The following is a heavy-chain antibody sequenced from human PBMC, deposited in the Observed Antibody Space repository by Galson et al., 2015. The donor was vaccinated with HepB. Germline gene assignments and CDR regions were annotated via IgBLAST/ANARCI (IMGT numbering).Heavy chain of an antibody. J-gene: IGHJ4*02. CDR1: GYTFTSYA. CDR2: INACNGNT. D-gene: IGHD3-10*01. Sequence: SMKVSCKASGYTFTSYAMHWVRQAPGQRLEWMGWINACNGNTKYSQKFQGRVTMRRDTSASTAYMELSSLRTEGTAVYCCARVTIRRDYYGSGSYYIFDYWGQGTLVTVSS. CDR3: ARVTIRRDYYGSGSYYIFDY. V-gene: IGHV1-3*01.